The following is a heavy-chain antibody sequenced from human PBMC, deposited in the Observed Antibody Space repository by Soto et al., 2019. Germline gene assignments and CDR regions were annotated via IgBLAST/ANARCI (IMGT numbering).Heavy chain of an antibody. D-gene: IGHD3-22*01. CDR2: IHWNSGGM. V-gene: IGHV3-9*01. J-gene: IGHJ4*02. CDR1: GGPCINYN. Sequence: ALRGSCVASGGPCINYNMHWVRQAPGKALEWVSGIHWNSGGMGYADSVKGRFTVSRDNAKNSLYLQMNSLRLEDTALYYCVKETGNYYDSSGYYFDYWGQGTLVTVSS. CDR3: VKETGNYYDSSGYYFDY.